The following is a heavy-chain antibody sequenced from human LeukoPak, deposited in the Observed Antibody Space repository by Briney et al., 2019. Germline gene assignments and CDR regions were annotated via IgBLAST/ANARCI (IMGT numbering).Heavy chain of an antibody. CDR3: AREVYGDHHS. CDR1: GLPFSNHW. Sequence: GGSLRLSCAVSGLPFSNHWMTWVRQAPGKGLERVANINQDGSEKYYVDSVKGRFSISRDNAKSSLYLQMNSLRVEDTAMYFCAREVYGDHHSWGQGTIVTVSS. D-gene: IGHD4-17*01. V-gene: IGHV3-7*01. J-gene: IGHJ3*02. CDR2: INQDGSEK.